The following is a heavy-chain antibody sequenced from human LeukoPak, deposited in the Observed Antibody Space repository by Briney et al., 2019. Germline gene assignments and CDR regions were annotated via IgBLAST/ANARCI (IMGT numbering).Heavy chain of an antibody. D-gene: IGHD5-18*01. J-gene: IGHJ2*01. CDR2: IYYSGST. CDR3: ARMDTAIPKNWYFDL. V-gene: IGHV4-59*01. Sequence: PSETLSLTCTVSGGSISSYYWSWIRQPPGKGLEWIGYIYYSGSTNYSPSLKSRVTISVDTSKNQFSLKLSSVTAADTAVYYCARMDTAIPKNWYFDLWGRGTLVTVSS. CDR1: GGSISSYY.